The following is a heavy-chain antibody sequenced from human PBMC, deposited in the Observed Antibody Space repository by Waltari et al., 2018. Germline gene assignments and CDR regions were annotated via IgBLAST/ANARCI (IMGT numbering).Heavy chain of an antibody. CDR3: ARGYNSGSLDS. CDR2: IYNNGTT. J-gene: IGHJ4*02. CDR1: GGSIITYY. V-gene: IGHV4-59*01. Sequence: QVQLHESGPGLVKPSETLSLTCTVSGGSIITYYWTWIRQPPGTGLEWIGYIYNNGTTDYNSSLKSRVTISADPSKNQFYLKLNSVTAADTAVYYCARGYNSGSLDSWGQGTLVTVS. D-gene: IGHD6-19*01.